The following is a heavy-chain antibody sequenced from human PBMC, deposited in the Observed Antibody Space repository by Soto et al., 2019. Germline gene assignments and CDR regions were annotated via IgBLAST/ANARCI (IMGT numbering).Heavy chain of an antibody. CDR2: IYSDGST. CDR1: GFAVSSNY. Sequence: VQLVETGGGLIQPGGSLRLSCAGSGFAVSSNYMSWVRQAPGKGLEWVSVIYSDGSTYYADSVKGRFTISRDNSKNTLYLQMNSLRAEDTAVYYCARVGRQQVDGWFDPWGQGTLVTVSS. CDR3: ARVGRQQVDGWFDP. J-gene: IGHJ5*02. V-gene: IGHV3-53*02. D-gene: IGHD3-10*01.